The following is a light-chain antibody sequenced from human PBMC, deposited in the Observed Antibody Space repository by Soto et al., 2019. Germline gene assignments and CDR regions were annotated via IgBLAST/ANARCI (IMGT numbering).Light chain of an antibody. J-gene: IGLJ1*01. CDR1: SSDVGDYNS. Sequence: QSALTQPASVSGSPGQSITISCTGTSSDVGDYNSVAWYQQHPGKAPKLLIYEVSKWPAGVSHRFSGSRSGNTASLTISGLQAEDEADYYCSSFTGSNTRVFGTGTKLTVL. CDR3: SSFTGSNTRV. CDR2: EVS. V-gene: IGLV2-14*01.